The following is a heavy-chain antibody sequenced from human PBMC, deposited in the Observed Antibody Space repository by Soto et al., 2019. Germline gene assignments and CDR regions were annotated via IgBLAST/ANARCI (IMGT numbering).Heavy chain of an antibody. CDR1: GFTFSSYG. CDR2: ISYDGTNE. J-gene: IGHJ6*02. CDR3: GXMTLSGRRCYTNYYYYYGIDV. Sequence: GVSLRLSCAASGFTFSSYGMHWVRQAPGKGLEWVAVISYDGTNEYYADSVKGRFTISRDNSKNTLYLPMNSLRDEDTAVYYCGXMTLSGRRCYTNYYYYYGIDVWGQGTTVTVFS. D-gene: IGHD2-8*01. V-gene: IGHV3-30*03.